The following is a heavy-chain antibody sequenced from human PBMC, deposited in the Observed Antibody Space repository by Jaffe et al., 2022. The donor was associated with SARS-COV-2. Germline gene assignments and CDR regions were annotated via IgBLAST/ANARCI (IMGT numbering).Heavy chain of an antibody. J-gene: IGHJ5*02. Sequence: QVQLQQWGAGLLKPSETLSLTCAVYGGSFSGYYWSWIRQPPGKGLEWIGEINHSGSTNYNPSLKSRVTISVDTSKNQFSLKLSSVTAADTAVYYCARGPPWYSSRSWFDPWGQGTLVTVSS. CDR1: GGSFSGYY. CDR3: ARGPPWYSSRSWFDP. V-gene: IGHV4-34*01. D-gene: IGHD6-13*01. CDR2: INHSGST.